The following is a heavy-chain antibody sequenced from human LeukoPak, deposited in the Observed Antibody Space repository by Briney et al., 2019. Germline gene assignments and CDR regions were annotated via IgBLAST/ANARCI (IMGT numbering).Heavy chain of an antibody. Sequence: ASVKVSCKASGYTFTSYDINWVRQATGQGLEWMGWMNPNSGNTDYAQKFQGRVTMTRNTSISTAYMELSSLRSEDTAVYYCAKHLNSHDFVGNSFSSWGQGTLVTVSS. D-gene: IGHD1-1*01. CDR1: GYTFTSYD. V-gene: IGHV1-8*01. J-gene: IGHJ5*01. CDR3: AKHLNSHDFVGNSFSS. CDR2: MNPNSGNT.